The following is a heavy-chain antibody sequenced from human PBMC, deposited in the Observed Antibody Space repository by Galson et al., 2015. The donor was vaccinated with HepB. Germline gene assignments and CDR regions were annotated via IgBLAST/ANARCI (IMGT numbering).Heavy chain of an antibody. CDR2: IYPGDSDT. V-gene: IGHV5-51*03. Sequence: QSGAEVKKPGESLKISCKGSGYSFTSYWIGWVRQMPGKGLEWMGIIYPGDSDTRYSPSFQGQVTISADKSISTAYLQWSSLKASDTAMYYCVRKYCSSTSCYHWFDPWGQGTLVTVSS. CDR3: VRKYCSSTSCYHWFDP. J-gene: IGHJ5*02. CDR1: GYSFTSYW. D-gene: IGHD2-2*01.